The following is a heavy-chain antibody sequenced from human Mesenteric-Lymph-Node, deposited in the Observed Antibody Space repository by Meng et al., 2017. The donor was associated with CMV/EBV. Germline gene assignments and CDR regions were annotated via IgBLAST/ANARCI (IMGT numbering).Heavy chain of an antibody. D-gene: IGHD1-26*01. CDR2: ISSSSSYI. J-gene: IGHJ4*02. CDR3: ARAPWELPTYRYFDY. V-gene: IGHV3-21*01. CDR1: GFTFSSYS. Sequence: GESLKISCAASGFTFSSYSMNWVRQVPGKGLEWVSSISSSSSYIYYADSVKGRFTISRDNAKNSLYLQMNSLRAEDTAVYYCARAPWELPTYRYFDYWGQGTLVTVSS.